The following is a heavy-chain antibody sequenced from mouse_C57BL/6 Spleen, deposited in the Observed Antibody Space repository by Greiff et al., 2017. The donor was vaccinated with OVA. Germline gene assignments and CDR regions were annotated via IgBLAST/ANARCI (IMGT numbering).Heavy chain of an antibody. CDR3: VRHGRHYFDY. J-gene: IGHJ2*01. CDR1: GFSFNTYA. Sequence: EVHLVESGGGLVQPKGSLKLSCAASGFSFNTYAMNWVRQAPGTGLEWVARIRSKSNNYATYYADSVKDRFTISRDDSESMLYLQMNNLKTEDTAMYYCVRHGRHYFDYWGQGTTLTVSS. D-gene: IGHD1-2*01. V-gene: IGHV10-1*01. CDR2: IRSKSNNYAT.